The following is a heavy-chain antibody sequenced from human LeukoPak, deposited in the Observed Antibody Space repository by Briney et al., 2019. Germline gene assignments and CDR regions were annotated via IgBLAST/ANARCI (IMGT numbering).Heavy chain of an antibody. D-gene: IGHD1-1*01. CDR2: ISYDGSNK. J-gene: IGHJ4*02. Sequence: GGSLILSCAASGFTFSSYGMHWVRQAPGKGLEWVAFISYDGSNKYYADSVKGRFTISRDNSKNTLYLQMNSLRAEDRAVYYCAKDLSNWNDVTTPDYWGQGTLVTVSS. V-gene: IGHV3-30*18. CDR1: GFTFSSYG. CDR3: AKDLSNWNDVTTPDY.